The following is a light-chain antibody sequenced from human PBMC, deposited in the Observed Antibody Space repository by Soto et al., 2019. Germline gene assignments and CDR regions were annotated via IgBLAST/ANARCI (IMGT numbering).Light chain of an antibody. Sequence: QSVLTQPASVSGSPGQSITISCTGTSGDIGSYNRVSWYQQHPGKAPKLIIYEVTDRPSGVSNRFSGSKSGNTASLTISGLQAEDEAEYYCSSYTNINTRACVFGTETKVTVL. CDR1: SGDIGSYNR. V-gene: IGLV2-14*01. CDR2: EVT. CDR3: SSYTNINTRACV. J-gene: IGLJ1*01.